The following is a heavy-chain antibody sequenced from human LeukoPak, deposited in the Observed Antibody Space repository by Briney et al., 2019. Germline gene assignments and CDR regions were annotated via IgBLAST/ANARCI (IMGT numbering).Heavy chain of an antibody. CDR2: AQGDGRLQ. D-gene: IGHD3-22*01. CDR1: GFTFSKAW. V-gene: IGHV3-33*08. Sequence: GGSLRLSCAVSGFTFSKAWMSWVRQAPGKGLEWVAAAQGDGRLQYYADSVKGRFTISKDISKSTLYVQMNSLRAEDTAVYYCATGGGFYYGHWGQGTLVTVSS. CDR3: ATGGGFYYGH. J-gene: IGHJ4*02.